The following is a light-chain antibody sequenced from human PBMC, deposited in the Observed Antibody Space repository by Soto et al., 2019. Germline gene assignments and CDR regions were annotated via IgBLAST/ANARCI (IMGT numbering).Light chain of an antibody. CDR1: TGAVTSGYY. V-gene: IGLV7-43*01. J-gene: IGLJ2*01. CDR3: LLYDGGAV. Sequence: QTVVTQEPSLTVSPGGTVTLTCASSTGAVTSGYYPNWFPQKPGQAPRALIYSTSNKHPWTPARFSGSLLGGKAALTLSGEQPEDEAEYYCLLYDGGAVFGGGTKLTVL. CDR2: STS.